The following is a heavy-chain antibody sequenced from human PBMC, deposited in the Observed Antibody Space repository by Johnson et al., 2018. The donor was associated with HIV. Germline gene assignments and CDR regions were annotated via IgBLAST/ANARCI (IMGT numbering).Heavy chain of an antibody. CDR3: AKRDYYDRSGTRGAFDI. D-gene: IGHD3-22*01. V-gene: IGHV3-30*04. CDR2: ISYHGSNT. CDR1: GFTFSSYA. J-gene: IGHJ3*02. Sequence: VQEVESGGGVVQPGRSLRLSCAASGFTFSSYAMHWVRQAPGKGLEWVAVISYHGSNTYYADSMRGRFTISRDNSKNTLYLQMNSLRVEDTALYYCAKRDYYDRSGTRGAFDIWGQGTMVTVSS.